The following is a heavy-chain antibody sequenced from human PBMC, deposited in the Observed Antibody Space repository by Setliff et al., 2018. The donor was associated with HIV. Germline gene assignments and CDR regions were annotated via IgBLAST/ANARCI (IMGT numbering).Heavy chain of an antibody. CDR3: ARHPRHYNILTGYRYYYMDV. CDR1: GVSISSSSYF. V-gene: IGHV4-39*01. Sequence: PSETLSLTCAVSGVSISSSSYFWGWIRRPPGTGLDWIGNIYFSGSTYYNPSLESRVTISMDTSKNQFSLKLTSVTAADTAVYYCARHPRHYNILTGYRYYYMDVWGKGTTVTVSS. CDR2: IYFSGST. D-gene: IGHD3-9*01. J-gene: IGHJ6*03.